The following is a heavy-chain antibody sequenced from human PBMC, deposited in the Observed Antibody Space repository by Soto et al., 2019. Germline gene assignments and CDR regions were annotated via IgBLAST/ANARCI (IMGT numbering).Heavy chain of an antibody. CDR1: GGSFSGYY. Sequence: QVQLQQWGAGLLKPSETLSLTCVVNGGSFSGYYWSWVRLPHGKGLEWIGEINHSVITDSNPSLKSRVTISVDGSRNQFSLNLTSVTAADTAVYFCARARSSVPSRRGIGYYGLDVWGQGTTVTVSS. CDR3: ARARSSVPSRRGIGYYGLDV. J-gene: IGHJ6*02. V-gene: IGHV4-34*01. CDR2: INHSVIT. D-gene: IGHD2-2*03.